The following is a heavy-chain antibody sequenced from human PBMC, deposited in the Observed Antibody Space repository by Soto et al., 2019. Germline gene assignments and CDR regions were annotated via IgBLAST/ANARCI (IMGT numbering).Heavy chain of an antibody. CDR1: GFTFSNFA. J-gene: IGHJ5*02. CDR3: TKDRFRSASVPYNCFDP. Sequence: EVQLLESGGGLVQPGGSLRLSCAASGFTFSNFAMSWVRQAPGKGLEWVSTISDSGGSTYHADSVRGRFTISRDNSKNTLYLQMNSLRAEDAAVYHCTKDRFRSASVPYNCFDPWGQGTLVTVSS. D-gene: IGHD2-15*01. CDR2: ISDSGGST. V-gene: IGHV3-23*01.